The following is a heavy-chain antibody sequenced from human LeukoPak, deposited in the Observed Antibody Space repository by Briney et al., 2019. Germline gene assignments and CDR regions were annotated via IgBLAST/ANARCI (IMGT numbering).Heavy chain of an antibody. D-gene: IGHD3-3*01. CDR3: ASGFDFWSGYPPFDY. Sequence: GGSLRLSCAASGFTFSSYSMNWVCQAPGKGLEWVSYISSSSSTIYYADSVKGRFTISRDNAKNSLYLQMNSLRDEDTAVYYCASGFDFWSGYPPFDYWGQGTLVTVSS. V-gene: IGHV3-48*02. CDR1: GFTFSSYS. CDR2: ISSSSSTI. J-gene: IGHJ4*02.